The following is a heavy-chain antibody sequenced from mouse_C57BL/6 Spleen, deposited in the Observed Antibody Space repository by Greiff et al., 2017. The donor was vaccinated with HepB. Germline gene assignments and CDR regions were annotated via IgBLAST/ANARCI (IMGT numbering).Heavy chain of an antibody. Sequence: VQLKQSGPELVKPGASVKISCKASGYSFTGYYMNWVKQSPEKSLEWIGEINPSTGGTTYNQKFKAKATLTVDKSSSTAYMQLKSLTSEDSAVYYCARNPTVVAGDYFDYWGQGTTLTVSS. CDR1: GYSFTGYY. D-gene: IGHD1-1*01. CDR3: ARNPTVVAGDYFDY. V-gene: IGHV1-42*01. CDR2: INPSTGGT. J-gene: IGHJ2*01.